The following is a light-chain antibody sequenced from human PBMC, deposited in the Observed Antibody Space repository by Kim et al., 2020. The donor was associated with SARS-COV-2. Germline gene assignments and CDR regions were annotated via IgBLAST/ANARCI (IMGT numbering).Light chain of an antibody. CDR3: QQYGSSLRT. Sequence: APGERAPLSCRASQSVSSSYLAWYQQKPGQAPRLLIYGASSRATGIPDRFSGSGSGTDFTLTISRLEPEDFAVYYCQQYGSSLRTFGQGTKVDIK. CDR2: GAS. J-gene: IGKJ1*01. CDR1: QSVSSSY. V-gene: IGKV3-20*01.